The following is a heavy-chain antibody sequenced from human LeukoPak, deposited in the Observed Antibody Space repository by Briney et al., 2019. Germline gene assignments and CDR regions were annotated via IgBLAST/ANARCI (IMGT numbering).Heavy chain of an antibody. D-gene: IGHD3-10*01. V-gene: IGHV1-46*01. J-gene: IGHJ4*02. CDR3: ARENRLKPMVRGVMTYYFDY. CDR2: INPSGDFR. Sequence: ASVKVSCKASGYTFGTHWMHWVRQAPGQGLEWMGIINPSGDFRSYAQKFQGRVTVTRDMSTRTVYMELSDLEPEDTAVYYCARENRLKPMVRGVMTYYFDYWGQGTLVTVSS. CDR1: GYTFGTHW.